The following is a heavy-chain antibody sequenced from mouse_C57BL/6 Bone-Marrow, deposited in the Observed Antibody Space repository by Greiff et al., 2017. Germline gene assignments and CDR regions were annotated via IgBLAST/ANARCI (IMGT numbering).Heavy chain of an antibody. V-gene: IGHV5-15*01. CDR1: GFTFSDYG. CDR3: AREGNCDVGYWYFDV. J-gene: IGHJ1*03. D-gene: IGHD4-1*02. Sequence: EVQLVESGGGLVQPGGSLKLSCAASGFTFSDYGMAWVRQAPRKGPEWVAFISNLAYSIYYAETVTGRFTITRENATNTLYLEMSSLRSEDTAMYYCAREGNCDVGYWYFDVWGTGTTVTVSS. CDR2: ISNLAYSI.